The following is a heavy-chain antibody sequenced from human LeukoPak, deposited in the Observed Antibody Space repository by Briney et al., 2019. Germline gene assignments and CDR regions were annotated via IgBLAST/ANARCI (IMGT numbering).Heavy chain of an antibody. Sequence: PSETLSLTCTVSGYSISSGYYWGWIRQPPGRGLEWIGNIYPTGSTYYNPSLKSRVTISVDTSKNQFSLKVSSVSAADTAVYYCARAYSSSWYWNWFDPWGQGTLVTVSS. CDR2: IYPTGST. CDR1: GYSISSGYY. D-gene: IGHD6-13*01. CDR3: ARAYSSSWYWNWFDP. V-gene: IGHV4-38-2*02. J-gene: IGHJ5*02.